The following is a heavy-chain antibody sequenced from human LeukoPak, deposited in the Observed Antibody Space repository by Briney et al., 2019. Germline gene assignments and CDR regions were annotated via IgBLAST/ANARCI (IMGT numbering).Heavy chain of an antibody. Sequence: GESLKISRKGSGYSFTSYWIGWVRQMPGKRLEWMGIIYPGDSDTRYSPSFQGQVTISADKSISTAYLQWSSLKASDTAMYYCARQRGYYDSSGPNDYWGQGTLVTVSS. J-gene: IGHJ4*02. CDR2: IYPGDSDT. CDR1: GYSFTSYW. D-gene: IGHD3-22*01. V-gene: IGHV5-51*01. CDR3: ARQRGYYDSSGPNDY.